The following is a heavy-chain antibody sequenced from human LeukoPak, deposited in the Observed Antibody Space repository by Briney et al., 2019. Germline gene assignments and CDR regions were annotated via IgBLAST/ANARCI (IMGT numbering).Heavy chain of an antibody. CDR3: ACTDGNNYVPD. Sequence: PSQTLSLTCAVSGGSISSGGYSWSWIRQPPGKGLEWIGYIYQSGSTYYNPSLKSRVTISLDRSKNQFSLKLSSVTAADTAVYFCACTDGNNYVPDWGQGTLVTVSS. V-gene: IGHV4-30-2*01. CDR2: IYQSGST. J-gene: IGHJ4*02. D-gene: IGHD5-24*01. CDR1: GGSISSGGYS.